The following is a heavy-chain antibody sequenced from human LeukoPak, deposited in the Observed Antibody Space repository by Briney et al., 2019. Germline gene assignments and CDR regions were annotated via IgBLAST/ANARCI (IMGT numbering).Heavy chain of an antibody. CDR2: IYYSGST. CDR3: ARLSKGIVVVTAVDAFDI. D-gene: IGHD2-21*02. CDR1: GGSISSSSYS. V-gene: IGHV4-39*01. Sequence: PSETLSLTCTVSGGSISSSSYSWGWIRQPPGKGLEWIGSIYYSGSTYYNPSLKSRVTISVDTSKNQFSLKLSSVTAADTAVYYCARLSKGIVVVTAVDAFDIWGQGTMVTVSS. J-gene: IGHJ3*02.